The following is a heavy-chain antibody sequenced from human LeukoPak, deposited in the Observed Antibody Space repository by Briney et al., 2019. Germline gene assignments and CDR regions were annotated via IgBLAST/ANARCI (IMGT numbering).Heavy chain of an antibody. CDR2: ISGSGGST. J-gene: IGHJ3*01. CDR1: GFTFSSYA. V-gene: IGHV3-23*01. CDR3: ARRSLTTGGHAFDV. D-gene: IGHD1-1*01. Sequence: GGSLRLSCAASGFTFSSYAMSWVRQAPGKGLEWVSAISGSGGSTYYADSVKGRFTISRDNAKNSLYLQMSSLRAEDSAVYFCARRSLTTGGHAFDVWGQGTLVTVSS.